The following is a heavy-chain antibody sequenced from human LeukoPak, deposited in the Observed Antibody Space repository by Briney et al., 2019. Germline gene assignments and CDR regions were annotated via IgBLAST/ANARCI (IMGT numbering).Heavy chain of an antibody. CDR1: GDSPRTYY. J-gene: IGHJ5*01. CDR3: VRQGIVGISLNCCDS. D-gene: IGHD2-21*01. CDR2: IYYSGNT. Sequence: PSQTLSLTCTVSGDSPRTYYRSWIRQPPGKGLEWIGYIYYSGNTRSTPSLTSRLSISLDTSKNPFSLRLCSVTAAHTPVYFCVRQGIVGISLNCCDSWSRGPVVTVSS. V-gene: IGHV4-59*08.